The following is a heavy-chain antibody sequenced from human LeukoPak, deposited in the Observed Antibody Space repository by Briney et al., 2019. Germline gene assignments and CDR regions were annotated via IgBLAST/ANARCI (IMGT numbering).Heavy chain of an antibody. D-gene: IGHD2-15*01. CDR3: ARIYCSGGSCYWFDP. V-gene: IGHV4-30-2*01. CDR2: IYHSGST. J-gene: IGHJ5*02. CDR1: GGSISSGGYS. Sequence: SQTLSLTCAVSGGSISSGGYSWSWIRQPPGKGLEWIGYIYHSGSTYYNPSLKSRATISVDRSKNQFSLKLSSVTAADTAVYYCARIYCSGGSCYWFDPWGQGTLVTVSS.